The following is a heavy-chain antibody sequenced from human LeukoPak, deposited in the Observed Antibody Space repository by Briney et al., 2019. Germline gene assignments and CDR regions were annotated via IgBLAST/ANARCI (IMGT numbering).Heavy chain of an antibody. V-gene: IGHV3-30*02. CDR3: AKDVVGQQWPENY. CDR2: IQYDGSIK. D-gene: IGHD6-19*01. Sequence: GGSLRLSCAASGFTFSTYGMHWVRQAPGKGLEWVAFIQYDGSIKLYGDSVKGRFTISRDNSKNTLYLQMNSLRPEDTAVYYCAKDVVGQQWPENYWGQGTLVTVSS. J-gene: IGHJ4*02. CDR1: GFTFSTYG.